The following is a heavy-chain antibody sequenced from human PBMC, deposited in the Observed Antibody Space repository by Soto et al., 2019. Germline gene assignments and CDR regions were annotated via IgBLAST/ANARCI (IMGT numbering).Heavy chain of an antibody. J-gene: IGHJ6*02. D-gene: IGHD5-12*01. CDR1: GFTFSSYD. V-gene: IGHV3-13*01. CDR2: IGTAGDT. Sequence: GVLRLSCAASGFTFSSYDMHWVRQATGKGLEWVSAIGTAGDTYYPGSVKGRFTISRENAENSLYLQMNSLRAGDTAVYYCAREATNYYYGMDVWGQGATVTVSS. CDR3: AREATNYYYGMDV.